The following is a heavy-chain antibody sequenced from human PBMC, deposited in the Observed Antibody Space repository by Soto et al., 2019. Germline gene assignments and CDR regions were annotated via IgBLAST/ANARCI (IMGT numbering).Heavy chain of an antibody. D-gene: IGHD6-19*01. CDR2: INHSGST. CDR1: GGSFSGYY. CDR3: ARTGYSSGWAIYYYYYGMDV. Sequence: QVQLQQWGAGLLKPSETLSLTCAVYGGSFSGYYWSWIRQPPGRGLEWIGEINHSGSTKYNPSLQSRVTISVGTSKKQFSLKLSSVTAADTAVYFCARTGYSSGWAIYYYYYGMDVWGQGTTVTVSS. V-gene: IGHV4-34*01. J-gene: IGHJ6*02.